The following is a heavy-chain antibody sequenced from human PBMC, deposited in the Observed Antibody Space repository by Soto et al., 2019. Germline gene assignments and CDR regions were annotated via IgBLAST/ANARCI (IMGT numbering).Heavy chain of an antibody. CDR1: GFTFSSYG. Sequence: GGSLRLSCAASGFTFSSYGMHWVRQAPGKGLEWVAVISYDGSNKYYADSVKGRFTISRDNSKNKLYLQMNSLRAEDTAVYYCAKDHATAYNAFDIWGQGTMVTVSS. D-gene: IGHD4-17*01. CDR2: ISYDGSNK. CDR3: AKDHATAYNAFDI. V-gene: IGHV3-30*18. J-gene: IGHJ3*02.